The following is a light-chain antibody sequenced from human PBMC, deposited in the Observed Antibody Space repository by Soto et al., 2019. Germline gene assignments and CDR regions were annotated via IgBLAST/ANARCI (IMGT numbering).Light chain of an antibody. CDR1: QSVTNKR. CDR3: QQYGGSPYT. J-gene: IGKJ2*01. Sequence: EIVLTQSPGTLSLSPGERATLSCSASQSVTNKRLAWYQQKPGQAPRLLIYGASSRAGGIPDKFSGSGSGTDFTLTINRLEPEDFAVYYCQQYGGSPYTFAQGTKLEI. V-gene: IGKV3-20*01. CDR2: GAS.